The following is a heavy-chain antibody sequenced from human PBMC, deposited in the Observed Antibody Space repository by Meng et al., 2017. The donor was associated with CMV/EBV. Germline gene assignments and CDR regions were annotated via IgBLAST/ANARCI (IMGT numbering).Heavy chain of an antibody. CDR3: ARDRRGYSYGYYYYGMDV. J-gene: IGHJ6*02. Sequence: GESLKISCAASGFTFSSYAMHWVRQAPGKGLEWAAVISYDGSNKYYADSVKGRFTISRDNSKNTLYLQMNSLRAEDTAVYYCARDRRGYSYGYYYYGMDVWGQGTTVTVSS. D-gene: IGHD5-18*01. V-gene: IGHV3-30-3*01. CDR1: GFTFSSYA. CDR2: ISYDGSNK.